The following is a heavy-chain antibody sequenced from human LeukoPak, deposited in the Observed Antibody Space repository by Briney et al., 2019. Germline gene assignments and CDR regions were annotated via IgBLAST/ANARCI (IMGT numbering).Heavy chain of an antibody. CDR3: ARRSSRAADFDY. J-gene: IGHJ4*02. Sequence: SETLSLTCSVSGGSIRSSSYYWGWIRQPPGKGLEWIGSVYYSGTAYFNPSLESRVTISVDTSMQQFSLRLSSVTAADTAVYYCARRSSRAADFDYWGQGSLVIVSS. D-gene: IGHD6-13*01. CDR2: VYYSGTA. V-gene: IGHV4-39*01. CDR1: GGSIRSSSYY.